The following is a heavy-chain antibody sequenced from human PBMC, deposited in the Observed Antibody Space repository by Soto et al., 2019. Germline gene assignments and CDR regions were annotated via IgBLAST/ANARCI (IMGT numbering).Heavy chain of an antibody. J-gene: IGHJ3*02. CDR3: AKDLRGGFDI. D-gene: IGHD5-12*01. CDR2: ISWNSGSI. V-gene: IGHV3-9*01. Sequence: EVQLVESGGGLVQPGRSLRLSCAASGFTFDDYAMHWVRQVPGKGLEWVSGISWNSGSIGYADSVKGRFTMSRDNAKNSLYLQMNSLRPGDTALYYCAKDLRGGFDIWGQGTVVTVSS. CDR1: GFTFDDYA.